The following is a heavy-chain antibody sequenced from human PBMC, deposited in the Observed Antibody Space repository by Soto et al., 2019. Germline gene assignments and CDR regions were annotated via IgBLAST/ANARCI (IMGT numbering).Heavy chain of an antibody. Sequence: GGSLRLSCAASGFTFSDYWMSWVRQAPGKGLEWVANIKKDGSDKNYVDSVKGRFTISRDNAKNSLYLQMNSLRAEDTAVYYCARANYRSWFDPWGQGPLVTVSS. CDR1: GFTFSDYW. CDR2: IKKDGSDK. V-gene: IGHV3-7*05. CDR3: ARANYRSWFDP. J-gene: IGHJ5*02. D-gene: IGHD3-16*02.